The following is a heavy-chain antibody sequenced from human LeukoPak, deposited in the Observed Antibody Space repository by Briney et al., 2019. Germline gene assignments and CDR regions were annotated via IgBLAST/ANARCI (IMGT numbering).Heavy chain of an antibody. CDR3: ARLGRTYYDFWSGP. CDR2: IYYRGST. V-gene: IGHV4-39*01. D-gene: IGHD3-3*01. CDR1: GGSISSSTYY. J-gene: IGHJ5*02. Sequence: PSETLSLTCNVSGGSISSSTYYWGWIRQPPGKGLEWIGTIYYRGSTYYNPSLKSRVTISVDTSKNQFSLKLTSVTAADTAVYYCARLGRTYYDFWSGPWGQGTLVTVSS.